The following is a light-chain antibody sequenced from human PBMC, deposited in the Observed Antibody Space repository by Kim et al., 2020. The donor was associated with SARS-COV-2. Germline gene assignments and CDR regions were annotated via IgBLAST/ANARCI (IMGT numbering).Light chain of an antibody. CDR2: SNN. CDR3: AAWDDSLNGVV. J-gene: IGLJ2*01. CDR1: SSNIGSNT. V-gene: IGLV1-44*01. Sequence: GQRVTISCSGSSSNIGSNTVNWYQHLPATAPKLLIYSNNQRPSGVPDRFSGSKSGTSASLAISGLQSEDEADYYCAAWDDSLNGVVFGGGTQLTVL.